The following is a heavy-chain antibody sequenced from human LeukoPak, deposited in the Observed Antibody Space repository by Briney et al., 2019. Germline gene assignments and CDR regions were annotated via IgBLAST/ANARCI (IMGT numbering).Heavy chain of an antibody. J-gene: IGHJ4*02. CDR3: AKAGITMIVLDY. CDR1: GFTFSSYS. CDR2: IRYDGSNK. V-gene: IGHV3-30*02. Sequence: PGGSLRLSCAASGFTFSSYSMNWVRQAPGKGLEWVAFIRYDGSNKYYADSVKGRFTISRDNSKNTLYLQMSSLRAEDTAVYYCAKAGITMIVLDYWGQGTLVTVSS. D-gene: IGHD3-22*01.